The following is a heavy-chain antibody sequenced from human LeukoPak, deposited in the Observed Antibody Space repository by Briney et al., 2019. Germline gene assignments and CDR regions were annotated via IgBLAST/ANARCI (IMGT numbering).Heavy chain of an antibody. D-gene: IGHD2-21*01. V-gene: IGHV3-21*01. CDR1: GFTFSSYS. Sequence: GGSLRLSCAASGFTFSSYSMNWVRQAPGKGLEWVSSISSSSSYICYADSVKGRFTISRDNAKNSLYLQMNSLRAEDTAVYYCARDYSAYYYYMDVWGKGTTVTVSS. CDR2: ISSSSSYI. CDR3: ARDYSAYYYYMDV. J-gene: IGHJ6*03.